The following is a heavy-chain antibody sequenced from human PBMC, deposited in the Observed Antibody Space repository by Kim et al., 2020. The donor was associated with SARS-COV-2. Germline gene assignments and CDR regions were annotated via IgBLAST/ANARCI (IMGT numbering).Heavy chain of an antibody. V-gene: IGHV4-34*01. J-gene: IGHJ4*02. D-gene: IGHD2-15*01. CDR1: GGSFSGYY. Sequence: SETLSLTCAVYGGSFSGYYWSWIRQPPGKGLEWIGEINHSGSTNYNPSLKSPVTISVDTSKNQFSLKLSSVTAADTAVYYCARGPGLGYCSGGSCDFDYWGQGTLVTVSS. CDR3: ARGPGLGYCSGGSCDFDY. CDR2: INHSGST.